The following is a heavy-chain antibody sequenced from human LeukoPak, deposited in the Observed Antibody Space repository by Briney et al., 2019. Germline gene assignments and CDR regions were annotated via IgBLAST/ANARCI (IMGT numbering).Heavy chain of an antibody. CDR3: AREQPYSIAAARGAFDI. D-gene: IGHD6-13*01. CDR2: INPNSGGT. Sequence: WASVKVSCKASGYSFVGYGITWVRQAPGQGLEWMGWINPNSGGTNYAQKFQGWVTMTRDTSISTAYMELSRLRSDDTAVYYCAREQPYSIAAARGAFDIWGQGTMVTVSS. CDR1: GYSFVGYG. V-gene: IGHV1-2*04. J-gene: IGHJ3*02.